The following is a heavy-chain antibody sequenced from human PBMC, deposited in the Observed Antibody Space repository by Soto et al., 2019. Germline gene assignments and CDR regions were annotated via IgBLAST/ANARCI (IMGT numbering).Heavy chain of an antibody. V-gene: IGHV3-23*01. CDR1: GFTFISYA. Sequence: EVQLLESGGGLVQPGGSLRLSCAASGFTFISYAMSWVRQAPGKGLEWVSAISGSGGSTYYADSVKGRFTISRDNSKNTLDLQMKSLRAEDTDVYYCAGFRGAAAIYFNYWGQGTLVTVSS. J-gene: IGHJ4*02. CDR2: ISGSGGST. D-gene: IGHD2-2*01. CDR3: AGFRGAAAIYFNY.